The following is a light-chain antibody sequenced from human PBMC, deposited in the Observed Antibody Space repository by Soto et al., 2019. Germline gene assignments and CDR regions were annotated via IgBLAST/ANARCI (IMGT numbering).Light chain of an antibody. V-gene: IGKV1-9*01. CDR2: AAS. CDR1: QGISSY. J-gene: IGKJ1*01. CDR3: QRLQA. Sequence: DIQLTQSPSFLSASVGDRVTITCRASQGISSYLAWYQQIPGKAPKLLIFAASTLQSGVPSRFSGSGSGTEFTLTISDLQPEDFATYDWQRLQAFGQGTRVEMK.